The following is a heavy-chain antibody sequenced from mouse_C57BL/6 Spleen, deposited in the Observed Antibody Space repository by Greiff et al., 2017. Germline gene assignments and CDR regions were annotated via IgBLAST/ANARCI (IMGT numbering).Heavy chain of an antibody. V-gene: IGHV1-18*01. D-gene: IGHD2-5*01. Sequence: VQLQQSGPELVKPGASVKIPCKASGYPFTDYNMDWVKQSHGKSLEWIGVINPNNGGTIYNQKFKGKATLTVAKSSSTAYMELRSLTSEDTAVYYCARRSFYYSNYEEYFDYWGQGTTLTVSS. J-gene: IGHJ2*01. CDR2: INPNNGGT. CDR3: ARRSFYYSNYEEYFDY. CDR1: GYPFTDYN.